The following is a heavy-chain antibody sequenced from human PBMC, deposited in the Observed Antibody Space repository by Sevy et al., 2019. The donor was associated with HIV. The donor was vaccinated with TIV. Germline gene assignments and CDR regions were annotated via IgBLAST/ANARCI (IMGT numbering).Heavy chain of an antibody. Sequence: SETLSLTCTVSGYSISTGYYWGWIRQPPGKGLEWIGNIHQSGSTYYTPSLKGRITISVDTSKNQFSLNLISVTAADTAGYYCAKRTYYSDSTAYYFDYWGQGTLVTVSS. V-gene: IGHV4-38-2*02. CDR1: GYSISTGYY. CDR3: AKRTYYSDSTAYYFDY. CDR2: IHQSGST. J-gene: IGHJ4*02. D-gene: IGHD3-22*01.